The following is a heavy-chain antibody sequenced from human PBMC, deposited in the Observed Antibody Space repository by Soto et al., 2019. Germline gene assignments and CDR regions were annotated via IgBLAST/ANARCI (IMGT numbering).Heavy chain of an antibody. CDR2: IYYSGST. Sequence: TLSLTCTVSGGSISSGDYYWSWIRQHPGKGLEWIGYIYYSGSTYYNPSLKSRVTKSVDTSKNQFSLKLSSVTAADTAVYYCARDAHDDYGDEREKFGNYYYYGMDVWGQGTTVTVSS. V-gene: IGHV4-31*03. CDR3: ARDAHDDYGDEREKFGNYYYYGMDV. CDR1: GGSISSGDYY. D-gene: IGHD4-17*01. J-gene: IGHJ6*02.